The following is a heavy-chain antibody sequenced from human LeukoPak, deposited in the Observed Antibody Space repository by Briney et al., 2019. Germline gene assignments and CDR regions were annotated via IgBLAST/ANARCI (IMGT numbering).Heavy chain of an antibody. CDR2: INHSGST. J-gene: IGHJ6*02. Sequence: SETLSLTCAVYGGSFSGYYWSWIRQPPGKGLEWIGEINHSGSTNYNPSLKSRVTISVDTSKNQFSLKLSSVTAADTAVYYCARGGSDFWKPSYYYYGMDVWGQGTTVTVS. V-gene: IGHV4-34*01. CDR3: ARGGSDFWKPSYYYYGMDV. CDR1: GGSFSGYY. D-gene: IGHD3-3*01.